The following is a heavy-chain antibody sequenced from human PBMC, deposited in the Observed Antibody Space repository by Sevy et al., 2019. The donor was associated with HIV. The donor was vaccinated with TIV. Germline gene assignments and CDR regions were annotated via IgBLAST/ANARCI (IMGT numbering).Heavy chain of an antibody. CDR3: ARTSITGTQGAFDI. D-gene: IGHD1-7*01. Sequence: GGSPRLSCAASGFTFSSYSMNWVRQAPGKGLEWVSSISSSSSYIYYADSVKGRFTISRDNAKNSLYLQMNSLRAEDTAVYYCARTSITGTQGAFDIWGQGTMVTVSS. CDR1: GFTFSSYS. CDR2: ISSSSSYI. J-gene: IGHJ3*02. V-gene: IGHV3-21*01.